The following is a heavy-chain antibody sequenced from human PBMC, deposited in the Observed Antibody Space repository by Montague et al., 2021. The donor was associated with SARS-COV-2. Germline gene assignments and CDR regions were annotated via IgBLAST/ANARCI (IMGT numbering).Heavy chain of an antibody. CDR3: TRWDHQIRTLFGFRGKSANDY. V-gene: IGHV4-34*01. CDR2: INDGGTT. J-gene: IGHJ4*02. CDR1: GESFSGYY. Sequence: SETLSLTCAVYGESFSGYYWTWIRQSPGRGLEWIAEINDGGTTNYNWSLKSRVTISVDTSKNQFSLKLSSVTVADTAVYYCTRWDHQIRTLFGFRGKSANDYWGQGTLVTVSS. D-gene: IGHD4-23*01.